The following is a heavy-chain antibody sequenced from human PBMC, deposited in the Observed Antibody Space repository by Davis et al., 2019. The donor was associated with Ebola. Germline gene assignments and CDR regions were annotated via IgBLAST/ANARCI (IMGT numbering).Heavy chain of an antibody. V-gene: IGHV3-30*03. D-gene: IGHD3-22*01. J-gene: IGHJ6*02. CDR3: ARAPYYYDSSGSRWYYYYGMDV. Sequence: GGSLRLSCAASGFTFSSYGMHWVRQAPGKGLEWVAVISYDGSNKYYADSVKGRFTISRDNSKNTLYLQMNSLRAEDTAVYYCARAPYYYDSSGSRWYYYYGMDVWGQGTTVTVSS. CDR1: GFTFSSYG. CDR2: ISYDGSNK.